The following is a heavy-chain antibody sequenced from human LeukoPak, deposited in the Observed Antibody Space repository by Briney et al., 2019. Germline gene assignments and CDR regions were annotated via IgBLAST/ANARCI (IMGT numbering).Heavy chain of an antibody. V-gene: IGHV1-69*05. D-gene: IGHD3-3*01. CDR2: IIPIFGTA. J-gene: IGHJ4*02. CDR3: ATVEWDTPHAYFDY. CDR1: GGTFSSYA. Sequence: GSSVKVSCKASGGTFSSYAISWVRQAPGQGLEWMGGIIPIFGTANYAQKFQGRVTITTDESTSTAYMELSSLRSEDTAVYYCATVEWDTPHAYFDYWGQGPLVTVSS.